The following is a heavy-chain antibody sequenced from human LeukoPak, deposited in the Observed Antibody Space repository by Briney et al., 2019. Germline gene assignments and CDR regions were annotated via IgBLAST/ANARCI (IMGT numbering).Heavy chain of an antibody. V-gene: IGHV3-66*01. CDR3: ARDVSYSSGWYDGDFQH. CDR1: GFTVSSNY. Sequence: PGGSLRLSCAAPGFTVSSNYMSWVRQAPGKGLEWVSVIYSGGSTYYADSVKGRFTISRDNSKNTLYLQMNSLRAEDTAVYYCARDVSYSSGWYDGDFQHWGQGTLVTVSS. J-gene: IGHJ1*01. D-gene: IGHD6-19*01. CDR2: IYSGGST.